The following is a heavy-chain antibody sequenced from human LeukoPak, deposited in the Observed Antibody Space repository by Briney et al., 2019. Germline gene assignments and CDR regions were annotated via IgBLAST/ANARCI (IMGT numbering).Heavy chain of an antibody. CDR2: ISSSSSYI. J-gene: IGHJ4*02. CDR3: ARDKHSGYDFWGNDY. D-gene: IGHD5-12*01. CDR1: GFTFSSYS. V-gene: IGHV3-21*01. Sequence: TGGSLRLSCAASGFTFSSYSMNWVRQAPGKGLEWVSSISSSSSYIYYADSVKGRFTISRDNAKNSLYLQMNSLRAEDTAVYYCARDKHSGYDFWGNDYWGQGTLVTVSS.